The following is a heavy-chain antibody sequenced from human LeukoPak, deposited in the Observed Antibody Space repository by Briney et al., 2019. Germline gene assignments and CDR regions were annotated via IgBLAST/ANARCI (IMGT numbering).Heavy chain of an antibody. J-gene: IGHJ4*02. V-gene: IGHV1-69*04. CDR3: ARDSPYYYDSSGYYLDY. CDR2: IIPILGIA. CDR1: GCTFSSYA. Sequence: GASVKVSCKSSGCTFSSYAISWVRQAPGQGLEWMGRIIPILGIANYAQKFQGRVTITADKSTSTAYMELSSLRSEDTAVYYCARDSPYYYDSSGYYLDYWGQGTLVTVSS. D-gene: IGHD3-22*01.